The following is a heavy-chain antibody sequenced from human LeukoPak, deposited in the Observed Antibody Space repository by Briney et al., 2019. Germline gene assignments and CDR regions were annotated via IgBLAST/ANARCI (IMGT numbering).Heavy chain of an antibody. Sequence: GGSLRLSCAASGFTFSSYAMSWVRQAPGKGLEWVSAISGSGGSTYYADSVKGRFTIFRDNSKNTLYLQMNSLRAEDTAVYYCAKHSSGWYYNWFDPWGQGTLVTVSS. V-gene: IGHV3-23*01. CDR2: ISGSGGST. D-gene: IGHD6-19*01. J-gene: IGHJ5*02. CDR3: AKHSSGWYYNWFDP. CDR1: GFTFSSYA.